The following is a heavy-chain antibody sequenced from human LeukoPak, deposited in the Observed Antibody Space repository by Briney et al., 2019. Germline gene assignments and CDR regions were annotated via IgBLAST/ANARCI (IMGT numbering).Heavy chain of an antibody. CDR1: GFTFSSYA. V-gene: IGHV3-64*01. Sequence: GGSLRLSCAASGFTFSSYAMSWVRQAPGKGLEYVSAISSNGGSTYYANSVKGRFTISRDNSKNTLYLQMGSLRAEDMAVYYCAREGDGYNAGDDYWGQGTLVTVSS. CDR2: ISSNGGST. CDR3: AREGDGYNAGDDY. J-gene: IGHJ4*02. D-gene: IGHD5-12*01.